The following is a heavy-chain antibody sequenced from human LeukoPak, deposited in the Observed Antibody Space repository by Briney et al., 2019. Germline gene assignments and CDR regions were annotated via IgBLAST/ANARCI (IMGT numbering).Heavy chain of an antibody. CDR3: ARGSGRGWFDP. D-gene: IGHD1-1*01. J-gene: IGHJ5*02. CDR1: GFPFSSYG. Sequence: PGGSLRLSCAASGFPFSSYGMHWVRQAPGKGLEWVAVLSYDGSNEYYADSVKGRFTISRDNSKNTLYLQMNSLRAEDTAVYYCARGSGRGWFDPWGQGTLVTVSS. CDR2: LSYDGSNE. V-gene: IGHV3-30*03.